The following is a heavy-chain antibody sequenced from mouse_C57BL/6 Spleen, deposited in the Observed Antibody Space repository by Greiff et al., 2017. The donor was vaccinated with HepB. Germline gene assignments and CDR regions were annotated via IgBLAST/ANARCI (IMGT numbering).Heavy chain of an antibody. CDR1: GYTFTDYY. CDR3: ATGYYAMDY. J-gene: IGHJ4*01. D-gene: IGHD4-1*01. CDR2: INPNNGGT. Sequence: EVQLQQSGPELVKPGASVKISCKASGYTFTDYYMNWVKQSHGKSLEWIGDINPNNGGTSYNQKFKGKATLTVDKSSSTADMDLRSLTSEDSAVYYGATGYYAMDYWGQGASVTVSS. V-gene: IGHV1-26*01.